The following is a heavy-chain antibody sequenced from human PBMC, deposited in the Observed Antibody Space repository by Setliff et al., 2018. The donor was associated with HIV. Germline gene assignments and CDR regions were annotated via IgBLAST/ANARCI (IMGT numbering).Heavy chain of an antibody. D-gene: IGHD3-22*01. CDR2: IYYSGST. J-gene: IGHJ6*03. CDR1: GGSINSTSYY. Sequence: PSETLSLTCTVSGGSINSTSYYWSWIRQPPGKGLEWIGYIYYSGSTNYNPSLKSRVTISVDTSKNQFSLKLSSVTAADTAVYYCATSPYYYDSSGYPYYYYMDVWGKGTTVTVSS. V-gene: IGHV4-61*01. CDR3: ATSPYYYDSSGYPYYYYMDV.